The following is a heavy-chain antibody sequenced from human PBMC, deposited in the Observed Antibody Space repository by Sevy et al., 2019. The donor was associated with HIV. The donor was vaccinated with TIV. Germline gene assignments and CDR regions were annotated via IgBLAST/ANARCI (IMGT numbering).Heavy chain of an antibody. CDR1: GYIFSDYN. V-gene: IGHV1-2*06. J-gene: IGHJ3*02. Sequence: ASVKVSCKTTGYIFSDYNMHWVRQAPGQGLEWMALINPNSGVTIYAHIFRGRVSVTRDTSMSTAYMELSGLTSDDTAVYYCVREDINAPRTLLSFDIWGQGTMVTVPS. D-gene: IGHD3-3*01. CDR2: INPNSGVT. CDR3: VREDINAPRTLLSFDI.